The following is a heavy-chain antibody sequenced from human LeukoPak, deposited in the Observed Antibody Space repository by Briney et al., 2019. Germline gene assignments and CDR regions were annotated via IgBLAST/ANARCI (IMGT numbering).Heavy chain of an antibody. D-gene: IGHD6-6*01. V-gene: IGHV4-4*02. J-gene: IGHJ6*02. CDR1: GGSISSSNW. CDR3: ARDLSSEGYYYYGMDV. CDR2: IYHSGST. Sequence: PSETLSLTCAVSGGSISSSNWWSWVRQPPGKGLEWIGEIYHSGSTNYNPSLKSRVTISVDKSKNQFSLKLSSVTAADTAVYYCARDLSSEGYYYYGMDVWGQGTTVTVSS.